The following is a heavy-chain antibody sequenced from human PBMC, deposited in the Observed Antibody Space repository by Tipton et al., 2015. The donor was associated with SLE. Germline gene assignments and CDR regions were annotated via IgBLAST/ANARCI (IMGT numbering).Heavy chain of an antibody. CDR3: AKDGGGDGYNYGLRGFFDY. D-gene: IGHD5-24*01. Sequence: GSLRLSCAASGFTFSSYAMSWVRQAPGKGLEWVSAISGSGGSTYHADSVKGRFTISRDNSKNSLYLQMNSLRTEDTALYYCAKDGGGDGYNYGLRGFFDYWGQGTLVTVSS. V-gene: IGHV3-23*01. CDR1: GFTFSSYA. J-gene: IGHJ4*02. CDR2: ISGSGGST.